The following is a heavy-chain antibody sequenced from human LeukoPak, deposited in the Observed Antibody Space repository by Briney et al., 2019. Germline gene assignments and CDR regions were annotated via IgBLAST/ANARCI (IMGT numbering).Heavy chain of an antibody. Sequence: SETLSLTCTVXGGSIXSFXWSWXXXPXGXGLEWIGHINSGGSTNYSPSLKSRVTMSVDTSKNQFSLKLRSVTAADTAVXXCAXDRDLNWHYDYWGQGTLVTVSS. CDR3: AXDRDLNWHYDY. D-gene: IGHD1-20*01. CDR1: GGSIXSFX. V-gene: IGHV4-4*07. J-gene: IGHJ4*02. CDR2: INSGGST.